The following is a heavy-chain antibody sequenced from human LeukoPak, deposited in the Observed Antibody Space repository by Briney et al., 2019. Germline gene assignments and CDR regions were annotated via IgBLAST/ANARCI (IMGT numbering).Heavy chain of an antibody. J-gene: IGHJ3*02. CDR2: IYYSGST. CDR3: AREGVDHDAFDI. D-gene: IGHD2-8*01. V-gene: IGHV4-59*01. Sequence: PSETLSLTCTVSGGSISSYYWSWIRQPPGKGLEWIGYIYYSGSTNYNPSLKSRVTISVDTSKNQFSLKLSSVTAADTAVYYCAREGVDHDAFDIWGQGTMVTVSS. CDR1: GGSISSYY.